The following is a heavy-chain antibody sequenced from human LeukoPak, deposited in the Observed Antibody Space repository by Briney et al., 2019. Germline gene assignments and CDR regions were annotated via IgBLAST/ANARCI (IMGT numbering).Heavy chain of an antibody. D-gene: IGHD4-11*01. CDR3: ARDGYSNYGLGFDY. Sequence: ASVKVSCKASGYTFTSYGFSWVRQAPGQGLEWMGWISAYNGDTKYALNLQGRVTMTTDTSTSTAYMELRSLRSDDTAVYYCARDGYSNYGLGFDYWGQGTLVTVSS. CDR1: GYTFTSYG. V-gene: IGHV1-18*01. CDR2: ISAYNGDT. J-gene: IGHJ4*02.